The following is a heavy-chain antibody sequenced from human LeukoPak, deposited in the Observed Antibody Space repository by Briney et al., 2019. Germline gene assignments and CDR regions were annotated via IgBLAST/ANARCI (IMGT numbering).Heavy chain of an antibody. CDR2: IYYSGST. V-gene: IGHV4-59*01. J-gene: IGHJ6*02. D-gene: IGHD6-19*01. Sequence: SETLSLTCTVSGRSISSYYWSWIRQPPGKGLEWGGYIYYSGSTNYNPSLKSRVTISVDTSKNQFSLKLSSVTAADTAVYYCARGVGSSGVYYYYGMDVWGQGTTVTVSS. CDR1: GRSISSYY. CDR3: ARGVGSSGVYYYYGMDV.